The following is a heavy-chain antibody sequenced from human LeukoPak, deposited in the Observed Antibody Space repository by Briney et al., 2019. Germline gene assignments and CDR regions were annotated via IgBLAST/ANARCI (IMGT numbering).Heavy chain of an antibody. V-gene: IGHV4-39*01. CDR2: IHNGGST. J-gene: IGHJ6*02. CDR3: ARHDSVVYYGMDV. CDR1: GGSISSSSHY. Sequence: PSETLSLTCTVSGGSISSSSHYWGWIRQPPGNGLEWIGNIHNGGSTYYNPSLESRVTMSVDTSKNQVSLRLTSVTAADTAVYYCARHDSVVYYGMDVWGQGTTVTVSS. D-gene: IGHD2-21*02.